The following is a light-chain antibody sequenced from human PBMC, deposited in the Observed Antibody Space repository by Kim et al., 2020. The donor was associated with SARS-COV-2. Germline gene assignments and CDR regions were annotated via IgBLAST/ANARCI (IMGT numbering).Light chain of an antibody. CDR2: TAS. CDR1: QSVGEN. J-gene: IGKJ2*01. V-gene: IGKV3-15*01. Sequence: SVSPGERVTLSCRAGQSVGENLAWYRRKPGQAPRLVVYTASVRANDIPVRFTGSGSGTEFTLTISSLRSEDCAIYYCQQTDDWPVTFGEGTKLEI. CDR3: QQTDDWPVT.